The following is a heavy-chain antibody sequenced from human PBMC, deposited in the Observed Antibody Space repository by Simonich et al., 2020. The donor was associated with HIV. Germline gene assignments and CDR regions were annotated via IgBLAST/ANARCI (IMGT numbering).Heavy chain of an antibody. J-gene: IGHJ4*02. CDR3: ARDGRKGSSTSCSDY. Sequence: EVQLVESGGGLVKPGGSLRLSCAASGFTFSSYSMNLVRQAPGKGLELVSSISSSSSYIYYANSVKGRFTISRDNAKNSLYLQMNSLRAEDTAVYYCARDGRKGSSTSCSDYWGQGTLVTVSS. V-gene: IGHV3-21*01. CDR1: GFTFSSYS. CDR2: ISSSSSYI. D-gene: IGHD2-2*01.